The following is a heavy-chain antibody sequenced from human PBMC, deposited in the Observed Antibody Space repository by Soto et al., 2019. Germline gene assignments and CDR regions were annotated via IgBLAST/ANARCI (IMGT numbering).Heavy chain of an antibody. Sequence: PSETLSLTCTVSGGAISGYYWTWIRQPAGKGLEWIGRIYSSGGTRYNPSLKSRVDMSLDTSKNQFSLRLNSVTAADTAVYYCARGQRFSDSFDPWGQGTLVTVSS. J-gene: IGHJ5*02. CDR1: GGAISGYY. V-gene: IGHV4-4*07. D-gene: IGHD3-3*01. CDR2: IYSSGGT. CDR3: ARGQRFSDSFDP.